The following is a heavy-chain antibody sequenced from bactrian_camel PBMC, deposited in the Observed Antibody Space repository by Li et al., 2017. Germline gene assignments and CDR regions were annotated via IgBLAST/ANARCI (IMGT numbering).Heavy chain of an antibody. V-gene: IGHV3S26*01. CDR1: GYTYNRNC. CDR3: AARGPYCYTKLSVRDFTY. D-gene: IGHD2*01. Sequence: HVQLVESGGGSVQAGGSLRLSCAASGYTYNRNCMAWFRQVPGREREGVATITTIDGSTSYADSVKGRFTISQDNAKNTVYLQMNSLKPEDTAMYYCAARGPYCYTKLSVRDFTYWSQGTQVTVS. J-gene: IGHJ6*01. CDR2: ITTIDGST.